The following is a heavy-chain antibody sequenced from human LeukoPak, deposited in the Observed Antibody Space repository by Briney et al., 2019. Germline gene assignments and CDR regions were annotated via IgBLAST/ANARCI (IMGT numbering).Heavy chain of an antibody. D-gene: IGHD3-22*01. Sequence: GESLKISCKGSGYSFTSYWIGWVRQMPGKGLEWMGIIYPGDSDTRYSPSFQGQVTISADKSISTAYLQWSSLKASDTAMYYCARQDPYYYDSSGYYFPFDYWGQGTLVTVSS. V-gene: IGHV5-51*01. CDR2: IYPGDSDT. J-gene: IGHJ4*02. CDR3: ARQDPYYYDSSGYYFPFDY. CDR1: GYSFTSYW.